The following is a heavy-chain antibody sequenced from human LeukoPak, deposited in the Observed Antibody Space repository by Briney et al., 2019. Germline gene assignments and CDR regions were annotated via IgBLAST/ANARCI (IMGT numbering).Heavy chain of an antibody. CDR1: RYSISSGYY. J-gene: IGHJ4*02. CDR3: ARDRGRYDILTGYRSGRLDY. V-gene: IGHV4-38-2*02. Sequence: SETLSLTCTVSRYSISSGYYWGWIRQPPGKGLEWIGSIYHSGSTYYNPSLKSRVTISVDTSKNQFSPKLSSVTAADTAVYYCARDRGRYDILTGYRSGRLDYWGQGTLVTVSS. CDR2: IYHSGST. D-gene: IGHD3-9*01.